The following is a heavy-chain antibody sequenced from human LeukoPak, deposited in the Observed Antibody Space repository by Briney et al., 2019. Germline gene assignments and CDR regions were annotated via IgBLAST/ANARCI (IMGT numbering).Heavy chain of an antibody. CDR2: ISYDGSNK. J-gene: IGHJ4*02. V-gene: IGHV3-30*18. Sequence: GGSLRLSCAASGFTFSSYGMHWVRQAPGKGLEWVAVISYDGSNKYYADSVKGRFTISRDNSKNTLYLQMNGLRAEDTAVYYCAKGSGIVGASPPFDYWGQGTLVTVSS. CDR1: GFTFSSYG. D-gene: IGHD1-26*01. CDR3: AKGSGIVGASPPFDY.